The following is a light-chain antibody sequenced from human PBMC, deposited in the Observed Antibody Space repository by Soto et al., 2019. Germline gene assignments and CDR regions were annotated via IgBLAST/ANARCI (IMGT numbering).Light chain of an antibody. V-gene: IGLV2-23*03. CDR2: EGT. CDR3: CSYAGSSTFV. Sequence: QSALTQPASVSGSPGQSITISCTGTSSDVGNYNLVSWYQQHPGKAPILMIYEGTKRPSGISNRFSGSKSGNTASLTISGLQAEDEADYYCCSYAGSSTFVFGGGTKLTVL. J-gene: IGLJ2*01. CDR1: SSDVGNYNL.